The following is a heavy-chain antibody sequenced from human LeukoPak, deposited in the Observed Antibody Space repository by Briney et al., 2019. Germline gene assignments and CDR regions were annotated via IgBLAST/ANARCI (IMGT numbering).Heavy chain of an antibody. V-gene: IGHV1-8*01. CDR3: ARGVTIFGGVANREYYYYMDV. Sequence: GASVKVSCKASGYTFTSYDINWVRQATGQGLEWMGWMNPNSGNTGYAQKFQGGVTMTRNTSISTAYMELSSLRSEDTAVYYCARGVTIFGGVANREYYYYMDVWGKGTTVTVSS. CDR1: GYTFTSYD. CDR2: MNPNSGNT. D-gene: IGHD3-3*01. J-gene: IGHJ6*03.